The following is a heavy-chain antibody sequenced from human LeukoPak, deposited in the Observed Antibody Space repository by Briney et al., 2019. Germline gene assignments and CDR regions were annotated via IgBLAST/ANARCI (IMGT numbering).Heavy chain of an antibody. CDR1: GGSLYTYY. CDR3: AAQDTLGWFDP. D-gene: IGHD2-2*02. Sequence: SETLSLTCTVSGGSLYTYYWSWIRQSPGKGLEWIGYIYNIVTTDYNPSFKSRVAMSVDTSKNQFSLKLTSVTVADTAVYYCAAQDTLGWFDPWGQGTPVIVSS. V-gene: IGHV4-4*08. J-gene: IGHJ5*02. CDR2: IYNIVTT.